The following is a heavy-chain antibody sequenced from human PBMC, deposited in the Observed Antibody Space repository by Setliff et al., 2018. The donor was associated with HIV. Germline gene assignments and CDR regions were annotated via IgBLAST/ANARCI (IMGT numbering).Heavy chain of an antibody. D-gene: IGHD3-22*01. J-gene: IGHJ4*02. CDR3: ASRDTSRYFDDY. Sequence: PSETLSLTCAVSGGSISSGGYSWTWIRQPPGKGLEWIAYIFHSGRIYYDPTLKSRVTMSVDRSKNHLSLKLTSVTAADTAVYYCASRDTSRYFDDYWGQGTLVTAPQ. CDR2: IFHSGRI. CDR1: GGSISSGGYS. V-gene: IGHV4-30-2*01.